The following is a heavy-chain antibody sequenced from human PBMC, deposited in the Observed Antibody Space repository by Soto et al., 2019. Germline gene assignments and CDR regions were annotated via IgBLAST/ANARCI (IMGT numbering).Heavy chain of an antibody. J-gene: IGHJ4*02. CDR3: AKARDQQWVRLPFDY. Sequence: EVQLLESGGGLVQPGGSLRLSCVGSGFFFSSYTMTWVRQAPGKGLEWVSSFSATSENTYYADSVRGRFTISRDNSKNMRFLQMNSLTAEDTAMYYCAKARDQQWVRLPFDYWGQGILVIVSS. V-gene: IGHV3-23*01. CDR2: FSATSENT. D-gene: IGHD6-19*01. CDR1: GFFFSSYT.